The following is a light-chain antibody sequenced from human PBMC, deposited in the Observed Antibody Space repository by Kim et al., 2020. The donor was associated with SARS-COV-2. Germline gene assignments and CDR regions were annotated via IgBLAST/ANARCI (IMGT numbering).Light chain of an antibody. Sequence: ADVGDSVTITCRASQSISDWLAWYQQKPGKAPKILIYKASSLESWVPSRFSGSGSGTEFTLTISSLQPDDFATYYCQQYNNYPYTFGQGTKLAI. CDR3: QQYNNYPYT. CDR1: QSISDW. V-gene: IGKV1-5*03. CDR2: KAS. J-gene: IGKJ2*01.